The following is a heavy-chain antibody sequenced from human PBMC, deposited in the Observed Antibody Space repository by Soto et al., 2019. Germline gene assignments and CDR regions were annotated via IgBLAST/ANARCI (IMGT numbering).Heavy chain of an antibody. CDR2: ISAVSMVT. CDR3: AKAPSEMVVAPAPIDY. V-gene: IGHV3-23*01. CDR1: VFPFSSCA. Sequence: GGSLRRSCAASVFPFSSCALTWVRQAPGKGLEWVASISAVSMVTYYVDSVKGRFTISRDNSRDTLSLQMDILRAEDTAVYYCAKAPSEMVVAPAPIDYWGQGTLVTVSS. D-gene: IGHD2-2*01. J-gene: IGHJ4*02.